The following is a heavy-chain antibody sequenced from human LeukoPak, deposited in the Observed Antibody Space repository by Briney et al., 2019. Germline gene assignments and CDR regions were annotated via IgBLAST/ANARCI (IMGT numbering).Heavy chain of an antibody. CDR2: TYYRSKWYN. D-gene: IGHD3-3*01. V-gene: IGHV6-1*01. Sequence: SQTLSLTCAISGDSVSSNSAAWNWIRQSPSRGLEWLGRTYYRSKWYNDYAVSVKSRTTINPDTSKNQFSLQLNSVTPEDTAVYYCAAYYDFWSGYRFDYWGQGTLVTVSS. CDR1: GDSVSSNSAA. CDR3: AAYYDFWSGYRFDY. J-gene: IGHJ4*02.